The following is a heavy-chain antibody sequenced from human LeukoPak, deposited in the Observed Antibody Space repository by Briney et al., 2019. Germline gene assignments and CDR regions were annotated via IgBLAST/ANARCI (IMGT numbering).Heavy chain of an antibody. CDR1: GYTFSNYN. D-gene: IGHD6-19*01. CDR2: INPSGGST. Sequence: ASVKVSCKASGYTFSNYNIHWVRQAPGQGLEWMGIINPSGGSTSYAQKFQGRVTMTRDTSTSTVYMELSSLRSEDTAVYYCALGGWHTFDYWGQGTLVTVSS. V-gene: IGHV1-46*01. CDR3: ALGGWHTFDY. J-gene: IGHJ4*02.